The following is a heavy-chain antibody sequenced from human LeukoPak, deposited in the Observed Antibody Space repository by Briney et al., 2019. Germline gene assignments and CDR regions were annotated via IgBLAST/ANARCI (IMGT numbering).Heavy chain of an antibody. D-gene: IGHD5-12*01. V-gene: IGHV3-21*01. CDR1: GFTFSSYS. CDR2: ISSGSSYI. CDR3: AKDESGYSGYPDYYYMDV. Sequence: GGSLRLSCAASGFTFSSYSMNWVRQAPGKGLEWVSSISSGSSYIYYADSVKGRFTISRDNAKNSLYLQMNSLRAEDTAVYYCAKDESGYSGYPDYYYMDVWGKGTTVTVSS. J-gene: IGHJ6*03.